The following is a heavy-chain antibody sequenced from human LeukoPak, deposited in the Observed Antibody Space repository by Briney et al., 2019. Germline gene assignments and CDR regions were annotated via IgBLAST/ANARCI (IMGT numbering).Heavy chain of an antibody. V-gene: IGHV4-4*07. CDR2: IYTSGST. CDR3: AREPVAVAGISTWFDP. Sequence: SETLSLTCTVSGGSISSYYWSWIRQPAGKGLEWIGRIYTSGSTNYNPSLKSRVTMSVDTSKNQFSLKLSSVTAADTAVYYCAREPVAVAGISTWFDPWGQGTLVTVSS. CDR1: GGSISSYY. J-gene: IGHJ5*02. D-gene: IGHD6-19*01.